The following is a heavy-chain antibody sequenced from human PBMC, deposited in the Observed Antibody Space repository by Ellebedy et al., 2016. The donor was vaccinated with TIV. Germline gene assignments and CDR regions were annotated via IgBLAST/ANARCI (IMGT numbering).Heavy chain of an antibody. CDR2: ISGRGTST. V-gene: IGHV3-23*01. D-gene: IGHD4-17*01. CDR1: GFIFSRYA. Sequence: GESLKISCAASGFIFSRYAMSWVRQAPGKGLEWVSGISGRGTSTFYADSVKGRFTISRDNAKNSLYLQMDSLRAEDTAVYYCARAGTTTVKTVDYWGQGTLVTVSS. CDR3: ARAGTTTVKTVDY. J-gene: IGHJ4*02.